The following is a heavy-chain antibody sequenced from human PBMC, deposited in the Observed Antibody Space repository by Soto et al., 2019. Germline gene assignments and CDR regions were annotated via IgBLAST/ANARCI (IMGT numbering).Heavy chain of an antibody. CDR1: GFTFSSYS. CDR3: AYSSSSLPYY. Sequence: GGSLSLSCAASGFTFSSYSMNWVRQAPGKGLEWVSSISSSSSYIYYADSVKGRFTISRDNAKNSLYLQMNSLRAEDTAVYYCAYSSSSLPYYWGQGTLVTVSS. J-gene: IGHJ4*02. V-gene: IGHV3-21*01. CDR2: ISSSSSYI. D-gene: IGHD6-6*01.